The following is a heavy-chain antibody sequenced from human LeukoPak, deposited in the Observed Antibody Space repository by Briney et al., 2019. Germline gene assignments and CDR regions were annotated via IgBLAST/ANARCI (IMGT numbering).Heavy chain of an antibody. D-gene: IGHD5-12*01. CDR1: GFTVSSNY. CDR3: ARDGGYRGYDADC. V-gene: IGHV3-53*01. CDR2: IYSGGST. J-gene: IGHJ4*02. Sequence: SGGSLRLSCAASGFTVSSNYMSWVRQAPGEGLEWVSVIYSGGSTYYADSVKGRFTISRDNSKNTLYLQMNSLRAEDTAVYYCARDGGYRGYDADCWGQGTLVTVSS.